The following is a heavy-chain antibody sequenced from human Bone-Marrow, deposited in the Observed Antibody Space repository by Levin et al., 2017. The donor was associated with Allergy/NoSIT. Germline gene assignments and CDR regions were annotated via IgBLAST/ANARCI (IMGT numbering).Heavy chain of an antibody. CDR2: MNSGGDT. D-gene: IGHD3-22*01. V-gene: IGHV3-48*03. Sequence: GGSLRLSCAASGFSFSFYDIHWVRQAPGKGLEWISVMNSGGDTNYSDSAKGRFTISRDNAKNSLYLQLNSLRAEDTAVYYCARDTDTLWGQGTQVTVYS. CDR1: GFSFSFYD. CDR3: ARDTDTL. J-gene: IGHJ4*02.